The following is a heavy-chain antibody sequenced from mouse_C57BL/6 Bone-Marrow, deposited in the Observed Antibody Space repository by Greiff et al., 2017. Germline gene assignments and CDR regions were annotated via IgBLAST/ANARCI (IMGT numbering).Heavy chain of an antibody. CDR3: ASPIYYYGSSY. V-gene: IGHV1-9*01. CDR1: GYTFTGSW. CDR2: ILPGSGST. Sequence: VQLQQSGAELMKPGASVKLSCKATGYTFTGSWIEWVKQRPGHGLEWIGEILPGSGSTNYNEKFQGKATFTADTSSNTAYMQLSSLPTEDSAISYCASPIYYYGSSYWGQGTLVTVSA. J-gene: IGHJ3*01. D-gene: IGHD1-1*01.